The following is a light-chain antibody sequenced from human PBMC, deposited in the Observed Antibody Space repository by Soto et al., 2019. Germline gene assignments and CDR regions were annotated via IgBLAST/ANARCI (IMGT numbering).Light chain of an antibody. CDR1: QSISSW. J-gene: IGKJ2*01. V-gene: IGKV1-5*01. CDR3: QQYNSYSYT. CDR2: DAS. Sequence: DIQMTQSPSTLSASVGDRVTITCRASQSISSWLAWYQQKPGKAPKLLICDASSLESGVPSRFSGSGSGTEFTLTISSLQPDDFATYYCQQYNSYSYTFGQGAKV.